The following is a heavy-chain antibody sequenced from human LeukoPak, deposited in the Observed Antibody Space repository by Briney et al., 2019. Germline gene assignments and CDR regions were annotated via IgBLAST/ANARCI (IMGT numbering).Heavy chain of an antibody. CDR3: AKFPPVGITLSTTDY. CDR2: IFSGGGR. D-gene: IGHD3-22*01. V-gene: IGHV3-66*02. J-gene: IGHJ4*02. Sequence: GGSLRLSCAASGFTVSSNYMSWVRQAPGKGLDWVSVIFSGGGRNYADSVKGRFTISRDNSKNTLYLQMSSLRAEDTAVYYCAKFPPVGITLSTTDYWGQGTLVTVSS. CDR1: GFTVSSNY.